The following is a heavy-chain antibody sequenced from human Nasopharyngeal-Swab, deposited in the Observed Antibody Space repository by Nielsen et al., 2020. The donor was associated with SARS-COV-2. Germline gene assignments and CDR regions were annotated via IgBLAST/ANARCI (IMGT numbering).Heavy chain of an antibody. CDR2: IYTSGST. D-gene: IGHD3-10*01. Sequence: WIRQPPGKGLEWIGRIYTSGSTNYNPSLKSRVTISVDTSKNQFSLKLSSVTAADTAVYYCARGGFSGSYSPYYYYGMDVWGQGTTVTVSS. J-gene: IGHJ6*02. V-gene: IGHV4-61*02. CDR3: ARGGFSGSYSPYYYYGMDV.